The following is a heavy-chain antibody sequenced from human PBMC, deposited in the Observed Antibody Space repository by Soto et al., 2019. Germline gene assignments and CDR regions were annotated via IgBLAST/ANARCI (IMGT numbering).Heavy chain of an antibody. CDR1: CGSVRAPDW. CDR2: VHISGHS. D-gene: IGHD1-1*01. CDR3: ARVRQGCSASNCDFDH. J-gene: IGHJ1*01. V-gene: IGHV4-4*03. Sequence: PEPLSLTCTLSCGSVRAPDWWNWVRQSPDKGLEWIAEVHISGHSNYNPSLRSRVSVSIDSSKNQFYLNLNSVTAADTAIYYCARVRQGCSASNCDFDHWGQGNQVT.